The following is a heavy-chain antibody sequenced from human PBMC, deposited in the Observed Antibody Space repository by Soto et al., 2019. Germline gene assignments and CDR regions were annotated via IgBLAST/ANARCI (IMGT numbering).Heavy chain of an antibody. CDR3: ARTTGLYGDPFILDAFDF. Sequence: SETLSLTCSVSGDSLKNHYWAWIRHSPGKGLEWIGYIYYSGSTNYNPSLRGRVSMSVDTSKNQFSLKLNSVSAADTALYYCARTTGLYGDPFILDAFDFWGQGTKVTVSS. D-gene: IGHD1-1*01. V-gene: IGHV4-59*11. CDR1: GDSLKNHY. CDR2: IYYSGST. J-gene: IGHJ3*01.